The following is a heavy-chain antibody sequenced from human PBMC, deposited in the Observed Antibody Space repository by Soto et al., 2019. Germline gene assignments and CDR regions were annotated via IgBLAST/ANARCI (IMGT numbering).Heavy chain of an antibody. Sequence: QVHLVQSGAEMKKPGSSVKVSCKVSGGDLRNSGISWVRQAPGQGLEWMGGIFPLVAMVDYSKKFQGRVTMTADESTNAAYMDLGSLRSDDTAVYYCAKEAGAAFKSWGQGTLVIVSS. CDR2: IFPLVAMV. D-gene: IGHD1-26*01. V-gene: IGHV1-69*12. J-gene: IGHJ4*02. CDR1: GGDLRNSG. CDR3: AKEAGAAFKS.